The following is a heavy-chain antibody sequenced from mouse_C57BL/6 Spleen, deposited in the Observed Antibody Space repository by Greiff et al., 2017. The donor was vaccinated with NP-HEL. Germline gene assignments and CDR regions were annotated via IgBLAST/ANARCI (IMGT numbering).Heavy chain of an antibody. J-gene: IGHJ1*03. CDR2: IYPRDGST. CDR3: ARNYYGSREALYWYFDV. V-gene: IGHV1-85*01. CDR1: GYTFTSYD. Sequence: QVQLKESGPELVKPGASVKLSCKASGYTFTSYDINWVKQRPGQGLEWIGWIYPRDGSTKYNEKFKGKATLTVDTSSSTAYMELHSLTSEDSAVYFCARNYYGSREALYWYFDVWGTGTTVTVSS. D-gene: IGHD1-1*01.